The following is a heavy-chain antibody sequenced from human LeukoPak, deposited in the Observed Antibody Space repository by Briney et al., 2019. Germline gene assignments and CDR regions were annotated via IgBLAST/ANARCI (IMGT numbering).Heavy chain of an antibody. D-gene: IGHD2-21*02. CDR3: AKDINGDTYCGGDCYPYYYGMDV. V-gene: IGHV3-30*18. J-gene: IGHJ6*02. Sequence: GGSLRLSCAASGFTFSSYGMHWVRQAPGKGLEWVAVISYDGSNKYYADSVKGRFTISRDNSKNTLYLQMNSLRAEDTAVYYCAKDINGDTYCGGDCYPYYYGMDVWGQGTTVTVSS. CDR1: GFTFSSYG. CDR2: ISYDGSNK.